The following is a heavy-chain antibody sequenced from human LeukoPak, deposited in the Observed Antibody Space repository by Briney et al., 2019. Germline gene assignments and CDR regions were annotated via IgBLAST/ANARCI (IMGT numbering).Heavy chain of an antibody. V-gene: IGHV1-24*01. Sequence: ASVKVSCKVSGYTLTELSMHWVRQAPGKGLEWMGGFDPEDGETIYAQKFQGRVTITADKSTSTAYMELSSLRSEDTAVYYCAREGSTAMVPFDYWGQGTLVTVSS. D-gene: IGHD5-18*01. CDR3: AREGSTAMVPFDY. CDR2: FDPEDGET. CDR1: GYTLTELS. J-gene: IGHJ4*02.